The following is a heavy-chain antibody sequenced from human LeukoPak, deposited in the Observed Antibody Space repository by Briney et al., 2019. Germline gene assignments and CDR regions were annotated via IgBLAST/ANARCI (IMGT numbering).Heavy chain of an antibody. CDR2: ISAYNGNT. CDR3: ARLWAGTTSAGAFDI. D-gene: IGHD1-1*01. J-gene: IGHJ3*02. CDR1: GYTFTSYG. Sequence: ASVKVSCKASGYTFTSYGISWVRQAPGQGLEWMGWISAYNGNTNYAQKLQGRVTITTDTSTSTAYMELRSLRSDDTAVYYCARLWAGTTSAGAFDIWGQGTMVTVSS. V-gene: IGHV1-18*01.